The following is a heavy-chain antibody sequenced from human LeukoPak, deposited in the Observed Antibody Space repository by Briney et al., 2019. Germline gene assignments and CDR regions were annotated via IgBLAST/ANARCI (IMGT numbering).Heavy chain of an antibody. D-gene: IGHD4-17*01. CDR2: ISYDGSNK. Sequence: PGGSPRLSCAASGFTFSSYAMHWVRQAPGKGLEWVAVISYDGSNKYYADSVKGRFTISRDNSKNTLYLQMNSLRAEDTAVYYCARESYGDLPYFDYWGQGTLVTVSS. CDR1: GFTFSSYA. J-gene: IGHJ4*02. CDR3: ARESYGDLPYFDY. V-gene: IGHV3-30-3*01.